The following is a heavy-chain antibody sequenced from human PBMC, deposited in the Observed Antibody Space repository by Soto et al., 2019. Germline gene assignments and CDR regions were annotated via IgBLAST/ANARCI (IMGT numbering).Heavy chain of an antibody. J-gene: IGHJ5*02. CDR2: INHSGST. CDR1: GGSFSGYY. D-gene: IGHD6-13*01. V-gene: IGHV4-34*01. Sequence: QVQLQQWGAGLLKPSETLSLTCAVYGGSFSGYYWSWIRQPPGKGLEWIGEINHSGSTNYNPSLKSRVTISVDTSKNQFSLKLSSVTAADTAVYYCARGRTRPGYSSSWYLFRWFDPWGQGTLVTVSS. CDR3: ARGRTRPGYSSSWYLFRWFDP.